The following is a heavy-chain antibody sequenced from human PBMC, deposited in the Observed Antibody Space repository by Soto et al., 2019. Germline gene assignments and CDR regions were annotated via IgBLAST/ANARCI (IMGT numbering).Heavy chain of an antibody. D-gene: IGHD2-15*01. CDR2: IYTSGST. V-gene: IGHV4-4*07. CDR1: GGSISSYY. Sequence: LSLTCTVSGGSISSYYWSWIRQPAVKGLEWIGRIYTSGSTNYNPSLKSRVTMSVDTSKNQFSLKLSSVTAADTAVYYCARDRGYCSGGSCYSFDYWGQGTLVTVSS. CDR3: ARDRGYCSGGSCYSFDY. J-gene: IGHJ4*02.